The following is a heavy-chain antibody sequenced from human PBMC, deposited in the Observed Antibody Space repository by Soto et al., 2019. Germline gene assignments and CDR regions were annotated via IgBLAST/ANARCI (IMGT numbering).Heavy chain of an antibody. Sequence: ASVKVSCKASGYTFTSYAMHWVRQAPGQMLGWMGWISDYNGNTNFPQKLPGSVNITTDTSSSTVYMELSSLRSDDTAVYYCARWPKGHGDPTPFIDYWGQGTLVTVSS. V-gene: IGHV1-3*01. CDR1: GYTFTSYA. CDR2: ISDYNGNT. CDR3: ARWPKGHGDPTPFIDY. J-gene: IGHJ4*02. D-gene: IGHD4-17*01.